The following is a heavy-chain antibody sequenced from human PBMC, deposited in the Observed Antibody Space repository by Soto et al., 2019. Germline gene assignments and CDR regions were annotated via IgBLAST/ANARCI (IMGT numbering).Heavy chain of an antibody. CDR3: ARQQDRGIVAAGFDF. Sequence: GASVKVSCKASGYSFTAYYLHWVRQAPGQGLEWMGWINPISGDTTYAQRFQGRVTMTRDTSISTAYMELSSLKSDDTAVYYCARQQDRGIVAAGFDFWGQGTLVTVSS. V-gene: IGHV1-2*02. CDR2: INPISGDT. D-gene: IGHD6-13*01. CDR1: GYSFTAYY. J-gene: IGHJ4*02.